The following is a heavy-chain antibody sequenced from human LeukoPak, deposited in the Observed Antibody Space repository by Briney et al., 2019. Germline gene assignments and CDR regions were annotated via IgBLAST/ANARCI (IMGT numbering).Heavy chain of an antibody. D-gene: IGHD6-13*01. CDR1: GFTFSSYG. J-gene: IGHJ4*02. CDR3: AKGHIRAAAAD. CDR2: ISYDGSNK. V-gene: IGHV3-30*18. Sequence: GGSLRLSCAASGFTFSSYGMHWVRQAPGKGLEWVAIISYDGSNKYYADSVKGRFSISRDNSKNTLYLQMNSLRAEDTAAYYCAKGHIRAAAADWGQGTLVTVSS.